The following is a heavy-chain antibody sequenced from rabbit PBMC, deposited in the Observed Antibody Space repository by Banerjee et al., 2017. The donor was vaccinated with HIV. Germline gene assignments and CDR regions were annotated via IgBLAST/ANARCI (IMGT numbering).Heavy chain of an antibody. CDR1: GFSFSSSYW. Sequence: QSLEESGGDLVKPGASLTLTCTASGFSFSSSYWICWVRQAPGKGLEWIACIYAGSSGSTYYASWAKGRFTISKTSSTTVTLQMTSLTVADTATYFCAREGASSSGYYLWGPGTLVTVS. CDR3: AREGASSSGYYL. J-gene: IGHJ4*01. V-gene: IGHV1S40*01. D-gene: IGHD1-1*01. CDR2: IYAGSSGST.